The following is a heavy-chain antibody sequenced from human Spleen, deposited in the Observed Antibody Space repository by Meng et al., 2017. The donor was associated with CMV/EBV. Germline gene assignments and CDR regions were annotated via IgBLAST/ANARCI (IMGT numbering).Heavy chain of an antibody. D-gene: IGHD3-16*01. CDR1: GFTLSSYA. V-gene: IGHV3-30-3*01. Sequence: GGSLRLSCAASGFTLSSYAIHWVRQAPGKGLEWVAIISYDGTNKHYTDSVKGRFSMSRDNTKKKLYLQMNSLRVEDTAVYYCARDGVLHYYYGMDVWGQGTTVTVSS. CDR2: ISYDGTNK. J-gene: IGHJ6*02. CDR3: ARDGVLHYYYGMDV.